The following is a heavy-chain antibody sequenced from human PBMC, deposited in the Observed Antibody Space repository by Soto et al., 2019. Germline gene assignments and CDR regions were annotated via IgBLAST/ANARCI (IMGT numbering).Heavy chain of an antibody. CDR1: GYTFTSYA. D-gene: IGHD6-13*01. J-gene: IGHJ5*02. Sequence: QVQLVQSGAEVKKPGASVKVSCKASGYTFTSYAMHWVRQAPGQRLEWMGWINAGNGNTKYSQKFQGRVTITRDTSADTAYMELSSLRSEDTAVYYCARGAAAGYNLFDPWGQGTLVTVSS. CDR2: INAGNGNT. CDR3: ARGAAAGYNLFDP. V-gene: IGHV1-3*01.